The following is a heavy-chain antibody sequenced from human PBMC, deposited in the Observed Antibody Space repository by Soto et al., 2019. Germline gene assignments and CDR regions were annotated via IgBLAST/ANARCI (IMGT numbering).Heavy chain of an antibody. Sequence: PGGSLRLSCAASGFTFSSYSMNWVRQAPGKGLEWVSSISSSSSYIYYADSVKGRFTISRDNAKNSLYLQMNSLRAEDTAVYYCARDLYSSSSGYYYGMDVWGQGTTVTVSS. V-gene: IGHV3-21*01. CDR2: ISSSSSYI. CDR3: ARDLYSSSSGYYYGMDV. J-gene: IGHJ6*02. CDR1: GFTFSSYS. D-gene: IGHD6-6*01.